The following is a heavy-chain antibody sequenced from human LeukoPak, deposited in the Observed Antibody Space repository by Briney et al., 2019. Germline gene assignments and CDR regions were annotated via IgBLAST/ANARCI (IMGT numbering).Heavy chain of an antibody. CDR2: INPNSGGT. Sequence: GASVKVSCKASGYTFTGYYMHWVRQAPGQGLEWIGWINPNSGGTNYAQKFQGRVTMTRDTSISTAYMELSRLRSDDTAVYYCARANSILWPSLYWGQGTLVTVSS. J-gene: IGHJ4*02. CDR3: ARANSILWPSLY. V-gene: IGHV1-2*02. CDR1: GYTFTGYY. D-gene: IGHD1-1*01.